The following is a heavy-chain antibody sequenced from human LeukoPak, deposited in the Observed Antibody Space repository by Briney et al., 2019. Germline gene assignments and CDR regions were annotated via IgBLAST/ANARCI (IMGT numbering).Heavy chain of an antibody. CDR1: GFTFSSSA. CDR2: SGTDGDT. Sequence: PGGSLRLSCAASGFTFSSSAMNWVRQAPGKGLEWVSASGTDGDTYYADSVKGRFTISRDSSKNTLYLQMTSLRAEDTAVYYCAKKIPGTYPYDSWGQGTLVTVSP. CDR3: AKKIPGTYPYDS. V-gene: IGHV3-23*01. D-gene: IGHD6-13*01. J-gene: IGHJ4*02.